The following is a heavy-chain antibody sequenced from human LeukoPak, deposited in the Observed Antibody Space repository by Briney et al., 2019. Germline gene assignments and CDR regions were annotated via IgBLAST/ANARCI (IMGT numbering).Heavy chain of an antibody. CDR1: GGSISSSSYY. V-gene: IGHV4-39*07. CDR3: ARGLGIAVAGGTFDY. D-gene: IGHD6-19*01. CDR2: IYYSGST. J-gene: IGHJ4*02. Sequence: SETLSLTCTVSGGSISSSSYYWGWIRQPPGKGLEWIGSIYYSGSTYYNPSLKSRVTISVDTSKNQFSLKLSSVTAADTAVYYCARGLGIAVAGGTFDYWGQGTLVTVSS.